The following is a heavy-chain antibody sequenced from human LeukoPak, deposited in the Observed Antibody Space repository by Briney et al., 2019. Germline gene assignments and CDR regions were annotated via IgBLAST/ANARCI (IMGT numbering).Heavy chain of an antibody. CDR1: GGSFSGYY. Sequence: SETLSLTCAVYGGSFSGYYWSWIRQPPGKGLEWIGEINHSGSTNYNPSLKSRVTISVDTSKNQFSLKLSSVTAADTAVYYCARDRKQPYYYGSGSYWGFDPWGQGTLVTVSS. D-gene: IGHD3-10*01. CDR2: INHSGST. J-gene: IGHJ5*02. CDR3: ARDRKQPYYYGSGSYWGFDP. V-gene: IGHV4-34*01.